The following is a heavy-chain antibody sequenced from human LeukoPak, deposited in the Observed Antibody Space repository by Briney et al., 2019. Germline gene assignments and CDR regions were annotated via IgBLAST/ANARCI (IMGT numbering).Heavy chain of an antibody. CDR2: ISGSGGST. V-gene: IGHV3-23*01. D-gene: IGHD6-19*01. CDR3: AKGIGSGWYGLDY. CDR1: GFTFSSYA. Sequence: QPGGSLRLSCAASGFTFSSYAMSWVRQAPGKGLEWVSAISGSGGSTYYADSVKGRFTISRDNSKNTLYPQMNSLRAEDTAVYYCAKGIGSGWYGLDYWGQGTLVTVSS. J-gene: IGHJ4*02.